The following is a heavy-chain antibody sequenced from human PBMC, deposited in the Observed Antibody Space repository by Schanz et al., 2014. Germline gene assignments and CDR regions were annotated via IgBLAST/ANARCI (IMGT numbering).Heavy chain of an antibody. CDR3: ARTASHDVWRGYIPHYAFDL. Sequence: QVQLVQSGADVKKPGASVKVSCKASGNTLSAYYIHWIRQAPGQGLEWMGWIDPNSGGTNYAQKFQGRVTMTSDTSITTVYMDVNSLTSDDTAVFYCARTASHDVWRGYIPHYAFDLWGQGTVVIVSS. CDR2: IDPNSGGT. V-gene: IGHV1-2*02. CDR1: GNTLSAYY. D-gene: IGHD3-3*01. J-gene: IGHJ3*01.